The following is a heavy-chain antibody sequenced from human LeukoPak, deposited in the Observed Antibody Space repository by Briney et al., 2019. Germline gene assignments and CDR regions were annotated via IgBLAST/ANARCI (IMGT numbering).Heavy chain of an antibody. V-gene: IGHV3-23*01. CDR1: GFTFSSYA. D-gene: IGHD4-11*01. CDR3: AKDGDVTTRVFDY. J-gene: IGHJ4*02. CDR2: ISDSGGST. Sequence: GGSLRLSCAASGFTFSSYAMSWVRQAPGKGLEWASAISDSGGSTYYADSVKGRFTISRDNSKNTLYLQMNSLRAEDTAVYYCAKDGDVTTRVFDYWGQGTLVTVSS.